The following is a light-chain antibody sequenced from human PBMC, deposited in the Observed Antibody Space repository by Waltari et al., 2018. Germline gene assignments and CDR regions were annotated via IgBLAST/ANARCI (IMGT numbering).Light chain of an antibody. J-gene: IGKJ4*01. V-gene: IGKV1-17*01. Sequence: DIQMTQSPSSLSASVGDTVTITCRASQGISSYLNWFQQKPGKAPKLLIYAASSLESGVPSRFSGSGSGTEFTLTISSLQPEDFAAYYCLQHNSYPLTFGG. CDR3: LQHNSYPLT. CDR2: AAS. CDR1: QGISSY.